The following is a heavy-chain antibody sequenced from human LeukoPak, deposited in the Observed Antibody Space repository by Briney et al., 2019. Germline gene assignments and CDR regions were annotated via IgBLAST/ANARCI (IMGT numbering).Heavy chain of an antibody. CDR3: ARGMTTVTPRYMDV. D-gene: IGHD4-17*01. CDR2: IKQDGSEK. V-gene: IGHV3-7*01. CDR1: GFTFSSYW. J-gene: IGHJ6*03. Sequence: GGSLRLSCAASGFTFSSYWMSWVRQAPGKGLKWVANIKQDGSEKYYVDSVKGRFTISRDNAKNSLYLQMNSLRAEETAVYYCARGMTTVTPRYMDVWGKGTTVTVSS.